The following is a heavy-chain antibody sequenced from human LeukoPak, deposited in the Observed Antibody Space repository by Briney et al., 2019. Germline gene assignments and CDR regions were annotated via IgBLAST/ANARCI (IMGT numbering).Heavy chain of an antibody. CDR1: GFTFTTYS. J-gene: IGHJ4*02. CDR2: ISSSSSYI. V-gene: IGHV3-21*01. CDR3: ARDMENYYDSSAIDY. D-gene: IGHD3-22*01. Sequence: PGGSLRLSCAASGFTFTTYSMNWVREAPGTGLEWVSSISSSSSYIYYADSVKGRFTISRDNAKNSLYLQMNSLRAEDTAVYYCARDMENYYDSSAIDYWGQGTLVTVSS.